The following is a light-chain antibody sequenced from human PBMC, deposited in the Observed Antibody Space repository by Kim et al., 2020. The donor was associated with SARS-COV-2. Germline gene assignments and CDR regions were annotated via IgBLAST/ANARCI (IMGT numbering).Light chain of an antibody. Sequence: PGHTARIPCFGDALPEQHGSWYPQKAGQAPCLVIYKDSERPSGIPGRFSGSSSGTTVTLTISGVQAEDDADYYCQSADSSGTYVFGSGTKVTVL. V-gene: IGLV3-25*03. J-gene: IGLJ1*01. CDR3: QSADSSGTYV. CDR2: KDS. CDR1: ALPEQH.